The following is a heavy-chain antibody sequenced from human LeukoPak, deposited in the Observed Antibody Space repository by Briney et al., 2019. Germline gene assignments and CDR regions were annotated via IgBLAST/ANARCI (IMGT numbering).Heavy chain of an antibody. V-gene: IGHV3-23*01. CDR1: GFTFSSHA. Sequence: GGSLRLSWAASGFTFSSHAMGWVRQAPGKGLEWVSAISSSADSTYYADSVKGRFTISRDNSKNTLYLQVNSLRAEDTAVYYCAKVQGQVIGYYFDYWGQGPLVTVSS. D-gene: IGHD3/OR15-3a*01. CDR3: AKVQGQVIGYYFDY. CDR2: ISSSADST. J-gene: IGHJ4*02.